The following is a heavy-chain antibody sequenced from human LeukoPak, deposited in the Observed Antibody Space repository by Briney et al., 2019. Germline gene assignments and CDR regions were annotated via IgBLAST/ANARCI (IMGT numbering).Heavy chain of an antibody. J-gene: IGHJ4*02. CDR2: IYPSDSDT. CDR3: ARPSNSGYDF. D-gene: IGHD5-12*01. Sequence: GESLKISCNASGYSFSNYWIGWVRQMPGKGLEWMGIIYPSDSDTRYSPSFQGQVTISADKSISTAYLQWSSLKASDTAMYYCARPSNSGYDFWGQGALVTVSS. CDR1: GYSFSNYW. V-gene: IGHV5-51*01.